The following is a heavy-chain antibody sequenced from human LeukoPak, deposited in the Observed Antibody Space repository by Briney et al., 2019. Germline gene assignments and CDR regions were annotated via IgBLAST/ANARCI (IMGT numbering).Heavy chain of an antibody. J-gene: IGHJ4*02. V-gene: IGHV3-74*03. CDR2: INSDESLT. Sequence: ASVKVSCKASGYTFTGYYMHWVRQAPGKGLVWVSRINSDESLTTYADSVKGRFTISRDNAKNTLYLQMNSLRAEDTAVYYCARRYCSGGTCYFDYWGQGTLVTVSS. CDR3: ARRYCSGGTCYFDY. CDR1: GYTFTGYY. D-gene: IGHD2-15*01.